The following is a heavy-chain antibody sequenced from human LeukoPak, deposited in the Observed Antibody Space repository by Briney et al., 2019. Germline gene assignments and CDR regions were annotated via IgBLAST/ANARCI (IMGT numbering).Heavy chain of an antibody. CDR3: ARAGVLTGTPSDGY. D-gene: IGHD1/OR15-1a*01. CDR2: IIPIFGTA. V-gene: IGHV1-69*05. CDR1: GGTCSSYA. Sequence: SVKVYCKASGGTCSSYAISWVRQAPGQGLEWMGRIIPIFGTANYAQKFQGRVTITTDESTSTAYMELSSLRSEDTAVYYCARAGVLTGTPSDGYWGQGTLVTVSS. J-gene: IGHJ4*02.